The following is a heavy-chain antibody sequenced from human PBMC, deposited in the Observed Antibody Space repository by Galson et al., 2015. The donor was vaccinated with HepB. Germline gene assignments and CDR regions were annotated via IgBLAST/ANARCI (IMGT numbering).Heavy chain of an antibody. CDR3: TRGITGTNYFDY. J-gene: IGHJ4*02. V-gene: IGHV3-49*03. D-gene: IGHD1-7*01. Sequence: SLRLSCAASGFMFADYAMSWFRQAPGKGLDWVGYIRSRIYGATTEYAASVKDRFTFSRDDSKNIAYLQMNSLKTEDTAVYYCTRGITGTNYFDYWGQGTLVAVSS. CDR2: IRSRIYGATT. CDR1: GFMFADYA.